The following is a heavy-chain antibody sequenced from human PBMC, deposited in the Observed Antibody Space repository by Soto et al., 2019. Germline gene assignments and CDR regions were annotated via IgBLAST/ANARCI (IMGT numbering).Heavy chain of an antibody. Sequence: QMQLVQSGPEVKKPGTSVKVSCKASGFTFTSSAVQWVRQARGQRLEWIGWIVVGSGNTNYAQKFQERVTITRDMSTSPAYMELSSLRSEDTAVYSCAADPRGIVVVPAAPNDYWGQGTLVTVSS. D-gene: IGHD2-2*01. CDR2: IVVGSGNT. V-gene: IGHV1-58*01. CDR3: AADPRGIVVVPAAPNDY. CDR1: GFTFTSSA. J-gene: IGHJ4*02.